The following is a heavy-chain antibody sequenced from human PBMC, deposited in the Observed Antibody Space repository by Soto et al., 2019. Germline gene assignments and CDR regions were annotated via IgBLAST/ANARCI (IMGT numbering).Heavy chain of an antibody. Sequence: QVQVVESGGGVVQPGKSLRLSCAASAFTLSKFVMHWVRQAPGRGLEWVAVTSNDGSNTFYADSVKGRFTISRVNSKNTVYLQMNSLRTEDTAVYYCARGNLDVWGQGTTVTVSS. D-gene: IGHD1-7*01. J-gene: IGHJ6*02. CDR1: AFTLSKFV. V-gene: IGHV3-30-3*01. CDR3: ARGNLDV. CDR2: TSNDGSNT.